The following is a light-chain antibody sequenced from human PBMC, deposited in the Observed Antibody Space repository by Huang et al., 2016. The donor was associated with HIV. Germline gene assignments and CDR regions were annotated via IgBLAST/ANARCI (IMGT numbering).Light chain of an antibody. V-gene: IGKV3-15*01. J-gene: IGKJ1*01. CDR1: QSVSSN. CDR2: GAS. CDR3: QQYNNWPRT. Sequence: EIVMTQSPATLSVSPGERATLSCRASQSVSSNLAWYQQKPGQAPRLLIFGASTRATCIPARFSGSGSGTEFTLTISSLQSEDVAVYYCQQYNNWPRTFGQGTKVEI.